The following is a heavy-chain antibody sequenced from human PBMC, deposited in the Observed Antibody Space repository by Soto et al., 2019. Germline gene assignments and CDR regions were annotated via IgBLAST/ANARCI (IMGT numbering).Heavy chain of an antibody. CDR3: ARGRVRGVPRMDV. V-gene: IGHV4-30-2*01. D-gene: IGHD3-10*01. J-gene: IGHJ6*02. Sequence: SETLSLTCAVSGGSISSGGYSWSWIRQPPGKGLEWIGEINHSGSTNYNPSLKSRVTISVDTSKNQFSLKLSSVTAADTAVYYCARGRVRGVPRMDVWGQGTTVTVSS. CDR1: GGSISSGGYS. CDR2: INHSGST.